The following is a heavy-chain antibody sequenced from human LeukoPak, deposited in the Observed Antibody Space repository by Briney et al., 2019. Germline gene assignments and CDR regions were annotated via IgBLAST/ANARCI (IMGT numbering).Heavy chain of an antibody. D-gene: IGHD6-13*01. V-gene: IGHV3-7*01. Sequence: GGSLRLSCAPSGFTFSSFWMTRVRQAPGKGLEWVANIKQDASDKYYVDSVKGRFTISRDNAKNSLYLQMNSLRAEDTAVYYCAKDLRSRIAAAGAPDYWGQGTLVTVSS. CDR3: AKDLRSRIAAAGAPDY. CDR2: IKQDASDK. J-gene: IGHJ4*02. CDR1: GFTFSSFW.